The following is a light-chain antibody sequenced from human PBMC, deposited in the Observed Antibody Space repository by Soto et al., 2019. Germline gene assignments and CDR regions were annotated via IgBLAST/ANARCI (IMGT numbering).Light chain of an antibody. CDR2: GAS. CDR1: QSVSSSS. Sequence: GLTKSPGAVSLSPGERATLSCRASQSVSSSSLAWYQQKPGQAPRLLIFGASSRATGIPDRFSGSGSGTDFTLTISRLEPEDFAVYYCQQYAGSSTFGQGTKVDIK. CDR3: QQYAGSST. J-gene: IGKJ1*01. V-gene: IGKV3-20*01.